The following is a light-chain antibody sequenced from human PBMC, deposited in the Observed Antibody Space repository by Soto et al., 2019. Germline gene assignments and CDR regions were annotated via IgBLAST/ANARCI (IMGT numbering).Light chain of an antibody. CDR1: QSVLYSSNNKNY. J-gene: IGKJ2*01. Sequence: DIVMTQSPDSLAVSLGERATINCKSSQSVLYSSNNKNYLDWYQQKPGQPPKLLIYWASTRESGVPDRFSGSGSGTDFTLTIRSLQAEDVAVYFCQQSYSTPYTFGQGTKLEIK. CDR2: WAS. V-gene: IGKV4-1*01. CDR3: QQSYSTPYT.